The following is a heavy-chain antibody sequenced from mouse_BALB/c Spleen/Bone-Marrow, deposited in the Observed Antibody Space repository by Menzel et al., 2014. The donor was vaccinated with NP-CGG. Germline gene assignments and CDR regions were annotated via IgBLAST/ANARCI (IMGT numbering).Heavy chain of an antibody. CDR2: INPSNGRT. CDR3: AGYVGEIAY. CDR1: GNTFTSYW. Sequence: VKLQESGAEMVKPGASVKLSCKAPGNTFTSYWMHWVKQRPGQGLEWIGEINPSNGRTNYNEKFKSKATLTVDKSSSTAYMQLSRLTSEDSTVYYCAGYVGEIAYWGRGTLVTVSA. D-gene: IGHD4-1*01. V-gene: IGHV1S81*02. J-gene: IGHJ3*01.